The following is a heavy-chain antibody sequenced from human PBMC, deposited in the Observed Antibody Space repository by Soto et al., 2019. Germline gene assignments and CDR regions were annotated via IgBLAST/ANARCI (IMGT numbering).Heavy chain of an antibody. CDR3: ARAAVKLGATLFDS. J-gene: IGHJ4*02. Sequence: SETRSLTLAVSGGSLRCHYWAGIRQSPEKGLEWIGEINHSGFTNYNPTLKSRVTISRDASKNQFSLRLSSMTAADSAAYFCARAAVKLGATLFDSWGQGTLVTVSS. D-gene: IGHD1-26*01. CDR2: INHSGFT. V-gene: IGHV4-34*01. CDR1: GGSLRCHY.